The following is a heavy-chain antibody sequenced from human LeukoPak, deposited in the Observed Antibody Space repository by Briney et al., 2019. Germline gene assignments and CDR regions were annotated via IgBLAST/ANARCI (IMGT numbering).Heavy chain of an antibody. CDR1: GGSISNGDYY. J-gene: IGHJ3*02. CDR2: IYYSGST. D-gene: IGHD6-13*01. V-gene: IGHV4-39*07. Sequence: SETLSLTCTVSGGSISNGDYYWGWIRQPPGKGLEWIGSIYYSGSTYYNPSLKSRVTISVGTSKIQFSLKLSSVTAADTAVYYCARDLYSSRTNDAFVIWGQGTMVTVSS. CDR3: ARDLYSSRTNDAFVI.